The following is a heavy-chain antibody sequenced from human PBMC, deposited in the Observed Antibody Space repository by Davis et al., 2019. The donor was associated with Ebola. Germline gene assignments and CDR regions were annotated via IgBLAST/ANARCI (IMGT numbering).Heavy chain of an antibody. V-gene: IGHV4-59*01. J-gene: IGHJ3*02. Sequence: MPSETLSLTCTVSGGSISSYYWSWIRQPPGKGLEWIGYTYYSGSTNYNPSLKSRVTISVDTSKNQFSLKLSSVTAADTAVYYCARGDYYYDSSGYYRNDAFDIWGQGTMVTVSS. CDR2: TYYSGST. CDR1: GGSISSYY. CDR3: ARGDYYYDSSGYYRNDAFDI. D-gene: IGHD3-22*01.